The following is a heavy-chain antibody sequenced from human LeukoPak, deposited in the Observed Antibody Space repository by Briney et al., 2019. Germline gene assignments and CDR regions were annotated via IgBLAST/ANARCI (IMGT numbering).Heavy chain of an antibody. J-gene: IGHJ4*02. CDR1: GFTFSSYS. D-gene: IGHD1-20*01. CDR3: ARAGETYNWNPVNFDF. Sequence: PGGSLRLSCAASGFTFSSYSMNWVRQAPGKGLEWVSSISSDSSYFYYADSVRGRFTISRNNAKKSLYLQMNSLRAEDTAVYYCARAGETYNWNPVNFDFWGQGTLVTVSS. V-gene: IGHV3-21*01. CDR2: ISSDSSYF.